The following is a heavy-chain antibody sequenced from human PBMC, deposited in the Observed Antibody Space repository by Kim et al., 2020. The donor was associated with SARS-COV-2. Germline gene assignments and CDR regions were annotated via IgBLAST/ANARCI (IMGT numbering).Heavy chain of an antibody. J-gene: IGHJ6*02. CDR2: INTNTGNP. CDR1: GYTFTSYA. Sequence: ASVKVSCKASGYTFTSYAMNWVRQAPGQGLEWMGWINTNTGNPTYAQGFTGRFVFSLDTSVSTAYLQISSLKAEDTAVYYCARFYYGSGSYYNYCGMDVWGQGTTVTVSS. V-gene: IGHV7-4-1*02. D-gene: IGHD3-10*01. CDR3: ARFYYGSGSYYNYCGMDV.